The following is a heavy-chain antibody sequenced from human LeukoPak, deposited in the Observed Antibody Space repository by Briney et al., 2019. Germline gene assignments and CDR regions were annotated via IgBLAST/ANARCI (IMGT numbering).Heavy chain of an antibody. CDR1: GFTFSSYG. V-gene: IGHV3-30*18. J-gene: IGHJ4*02. CDR3: AKDRQIVVVPAAQVPDY. Sequence: GGSLRLSCAASGFTFSSYGMHWVRQAPGKGLEWVAVISYDGSNKYYADSVKGRFTISRDNSKNTLYLQMNSLRAEDTAVYYCAKDRQIVVVPAAQVPDYWGQGTLVTVSS. CDR2: ISYDGSNK. D-gene: IGHD2-2*01.